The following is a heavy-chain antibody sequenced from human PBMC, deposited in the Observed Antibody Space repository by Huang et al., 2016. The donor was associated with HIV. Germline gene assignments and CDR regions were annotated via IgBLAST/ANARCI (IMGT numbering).Heavy chain of an antibody. J-gene: IGHJ6*02. D-gene: IGHD3-16*02. V-gene: IGHV1-18*04. Sequence: QVHLVQSGVDVKKPGASVKVSCKASDYTFTKYGVSWVRQAPGQGLEWSGWINTYNGNTNDATKFQGRVTMTTDKSTNTAYMELGSLRYDDTAVYYCARDRVPAVRYYYGMDVWGQGTTVTVTS. CDR2: INTYNGNT. CDR1: DYTFTKYG. CDR3: ARDRVPAVRYYYGMDV.